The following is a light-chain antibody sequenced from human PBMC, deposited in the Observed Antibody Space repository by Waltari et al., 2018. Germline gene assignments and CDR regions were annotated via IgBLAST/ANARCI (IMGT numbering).Light chain of an antibody. J-gene: IGLJ2*01. CDR1: RSNTGSNY. CDR3: AAWDDSLSAVV. Sequence: QSVLTPPPSASGTPGQRVTISCSGRRSNTGSNYVYWYQQLPGTAPKLLIYRNNQRPSGVPDRFSGSKSGTSASLAISGLRSEDEAVYYCAAWDDSLSAVVFGGGTKLTVL. V-gene: IGLV1-47*01. CDR2: RNN.